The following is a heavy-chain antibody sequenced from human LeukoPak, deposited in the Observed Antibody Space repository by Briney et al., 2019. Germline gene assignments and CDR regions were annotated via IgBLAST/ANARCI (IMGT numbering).Heavy chain of an antibody. J-gene: IGHJ6*02. Sequence: ASVQVSCKASGYTFTSYGISWVRQAPGQGLEWMGWISAYNGNTNYAQELPGRVTMTTDTSTSTAYMELRSLRSDDTAVYYCARDGVSSTTGYYGMDVWGQGTTGTVSS. D-gene: IGHD2-2*01. V-gene: IGHV1-18*01. CDR2: ISAYNGNT. CDR1: GYTFTSYG. CDR3: ARDGVSSTTGYYGMDV.